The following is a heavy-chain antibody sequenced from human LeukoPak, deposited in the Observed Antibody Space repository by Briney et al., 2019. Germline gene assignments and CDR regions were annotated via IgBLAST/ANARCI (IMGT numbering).Heavy chain of an antibody. CDR1: GFTFSSYA. CDR3: ARDRAAADLDY. J-gene: IGHJ4*02. D-gene: IGHD6-13*01. V-gene: IGHV3-23*01. Sequence: PLGSPRLSCAASGFTFSSYAMNWVRQAPGKGLEWVSGISGSGGSTYYADSVKGRFTISRDNSKNTLYLQMNSLRAEDTAVYYCARDRAAADLDYWGQGTLVTVSS. CDR2: ISGSGGST.